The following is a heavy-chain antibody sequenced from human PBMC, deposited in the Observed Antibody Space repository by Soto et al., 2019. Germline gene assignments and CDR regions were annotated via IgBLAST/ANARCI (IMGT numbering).Heavy chain of an antibody. CDR3: ARARGSYRSYFDY. D-gene: IGHD1-26*01. CDR1: GFTFSSYG. V-gene: IGHV3-33*01. CDR2: IWYDGSNK. Sequence: GRSLRLSCAAAGFTFSSYGMHWVRQAPGKGLERVAVIWYDGSNKYYADSGKGRFTISRDNSKNTLYLQMNSLRAEDTAVYYCARARGSYRSYFDYWGQGTLVTGSS. J-gene: IGHJ4*02.